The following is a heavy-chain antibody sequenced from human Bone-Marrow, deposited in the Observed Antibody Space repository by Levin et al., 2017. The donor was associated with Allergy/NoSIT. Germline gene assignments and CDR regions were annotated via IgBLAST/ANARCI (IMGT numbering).Heavy chain of an antibody. V-gene: IGHV3-33*04. CDR3: ARDKVLPEIVGLTDAFDL. CDR1: GFIFSNYG. Sequence: QPGGSLRLSCAASGFIFSNYGFHWVRQAPGKGPQWVALIWSDGSKRYYSDAVKGRFTISRDNSNHTVFLQMNSLRAQDTAVYYCARDKVLPEIVGLTDAFDLWGPGTMVIVSS. D-gene: IGHD2-21*01. CDR2: IWSDGSKR. J-gene: IGHJ3*01.